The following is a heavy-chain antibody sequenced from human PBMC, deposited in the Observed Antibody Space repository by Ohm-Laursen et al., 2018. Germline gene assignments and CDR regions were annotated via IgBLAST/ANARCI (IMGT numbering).Heavy chain of an antibody. D-gene: IGHD3-9*01. CDR2: IYYSGST. CDR1: GGSISSGDYY. J-gene: IGHJ4*02. CDR3: ATSPHDIMSSKDY. V-gene: IGHV4-31*03. Sequence: PSETLSLTCTVSGGSISSGDYYWSWIRQHPGKGLEWIGYIYYSGSTYYNPSLKSRVTISVDTSKNQFSLKLNSVTAVDTAVYYCATSPHDIMSSKDYWGQGTLVTVSS.